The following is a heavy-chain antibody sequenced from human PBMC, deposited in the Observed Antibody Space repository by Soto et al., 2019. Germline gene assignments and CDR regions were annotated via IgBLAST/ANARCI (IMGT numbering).Heavy chain of an antibody. D-gene: IGHD3-16*01. CDR2: IKQDGSEK. J-gene: IGHJ6*02. V-gene: IGHV3-7*01. Sequence: TGGSLRLSCAASGFTFSTYLMNWVRQAPGKGLEWVANIKQDGSEKYYVASLKGRFAISRDNAKDSLFLQMNNLRAEDTAVYYCVRDWATFWGMDVWGQGTTVTVSS. CDR3: VRDWATFWGMDV. CDR1: GFTFSTYL.